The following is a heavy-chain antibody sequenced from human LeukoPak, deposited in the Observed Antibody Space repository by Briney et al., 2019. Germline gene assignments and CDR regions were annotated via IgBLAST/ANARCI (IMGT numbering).Heavy chain of an antibody. J-gene: IGHJ6*03. CDR1: GGSISSYY. CDR3: ARVAIVRGVKDYYMDV. Sequence: QVQLQESGPGLVKPSETLSLTCTVSGGSISSYYWSWLRQPPGKGLECIGCFYYSGSTNYNPSLKSRVTISVDTSNNQFSLKLSSVTAADTAVYYCARVAIVRGVKDYYMDVWGKGTTVTVSS. D-gene: IGHD3-10*01. V-gene: IGHV4-59*01. CDR2: FYYSGST.